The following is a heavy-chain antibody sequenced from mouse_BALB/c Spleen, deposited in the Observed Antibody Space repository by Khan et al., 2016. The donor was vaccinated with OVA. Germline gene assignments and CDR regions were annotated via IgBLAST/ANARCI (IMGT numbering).Heavy chain of an antibody. CDR2: IFPGSVSI. J-gene: IGHJ3*01. CDR1: GYTFSSYW. D-gene: IGHD2-2*01. CDR3: ARGGYGGFAF. V-gene: IGHV1-9*01. Sequence: QVQLQQSGGDLMKPGASVKISCKATGYTFSSYWIEWVKQRPGHGLEWIGQIFPGSVSITYNEKFKGKATFTADTSSNTAYMQLSSRTAEDSAVYYGARGGYGGFAFWGQGTLVTVSA.